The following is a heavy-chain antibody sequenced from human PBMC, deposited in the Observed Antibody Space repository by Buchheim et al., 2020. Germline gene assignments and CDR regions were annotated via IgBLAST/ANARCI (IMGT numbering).Heavy chain of an antibody. D-gene: IGHD3-22*01. CDR2: IYYSGST. Sequence: QVQLQQWGAGLLKPSETLSLTCTVSGGSISSGGYYWSWIRQHPGKGLEWIGYIYYSGSTYYNPSLKSRVTISVDTSKNQFSLKLSSVTAADTAVYYCARDRGYDSSGYYYNWFDPWGQGTL. J-gene: IGHJ5*02. CDR3: ARDRGYDSSGYYYNWFDP. CDR1: GGSISSGGYY. V-gene: IGHV4-31*03.